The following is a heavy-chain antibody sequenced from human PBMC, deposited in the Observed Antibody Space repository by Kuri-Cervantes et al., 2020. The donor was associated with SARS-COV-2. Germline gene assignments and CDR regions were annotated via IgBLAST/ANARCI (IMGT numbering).Heavy chain of an antibody. V-gene: IGHV3-48*01. CDR3: ARNRYCSSTSCYMEFSF. D-gene: IGHD2-2*02. CDR2: ISSSSSTI. J-gene: IGHJ4*02. Sequence: GGSLRLSCAASGFTFSSYEMNWVRQAPGKGLEWVSYISSSSSTIYYADSVKGRFTISRDNAKNSLYLQMNSLRAEDTAVYYCARNRYCSSTSCYMEFSFWGQGTLVTVSS. CDR1: GFTFSSYE.